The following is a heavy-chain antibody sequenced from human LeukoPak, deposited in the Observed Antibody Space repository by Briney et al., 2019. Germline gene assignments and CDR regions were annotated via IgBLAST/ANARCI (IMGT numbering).Heavy chain of an antibody. D-gene: IGHD6-13*01. CDR2: IYYSGST. J-gene: IGHJ6*02. V-gene: IGHV4-59*08. Sequence: PSETLSLTCTVSGGSISSYYWGWIRQPPGKGLEWIGYIYYSGSTNYNPSLKSRVTISVDTSKNQFSLKLSSVTAADTAVYYCARHRPRYSSSWYPLVGYYYYGMDVWGQGTTVTVSS. CDR1: GGSISSYY. CDR3: ARHRPRYSSSWYPLVGYYYYGMDV.